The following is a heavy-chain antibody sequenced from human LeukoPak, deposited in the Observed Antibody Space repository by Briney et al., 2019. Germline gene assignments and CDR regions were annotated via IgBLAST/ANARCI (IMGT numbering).Heavy chain of an antibody. D-gene: IGHD3-3*01. V-gene: IGHV3-23*01. Sequence: GGSLRLSCAAPGFMFSNHGMNWVRQAPGKGLEWLSTISGSGDNTYYADSVKGRFTISRDNSKNTLYLQMNSLRVEDTAMYYCAKGAYYGDWGQGTLVTVSS. CDR1: GFMFSNHG. J-gene: IGHJ4*02. CDR2: ISGSGDNT. CDR3: AKGAYYGD.